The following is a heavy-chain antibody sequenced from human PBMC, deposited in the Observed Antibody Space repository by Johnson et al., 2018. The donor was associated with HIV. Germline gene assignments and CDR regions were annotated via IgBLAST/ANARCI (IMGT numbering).Heavy chain of an antibody. Sequence: QVQLVESGGGLIQPGGSLRLSCAASGFTVSSNYMSWVRQAPGKGLEWVAVISYDGSNKYYADSVKGRFTISRDNAKNSLYLQMTSLRPEDTAVYYCARDHGWSRGWLFDAFDIWGQGTMVTVSS. CDR2: ISYDGSNK. CDR1: GFTVSSNY. J-gene: IGHJ3*02. D-gene: IGHD6-19*01. CDR3: ARDHGWSRGWLFDAFDI. V-gene: IGHV3-30-3*01.